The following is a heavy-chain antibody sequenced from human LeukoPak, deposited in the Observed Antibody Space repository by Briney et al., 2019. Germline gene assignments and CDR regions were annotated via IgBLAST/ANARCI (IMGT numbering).Heavy chain of an antibody. V-gene: IGHV3-43D*03. D-gene: IGHD4-17*01. CDR1: GLTFDDYA. J-gene: IGHJ4*02. CDR3: AKGRYGDYGTYFDY. Sequence: GGSLRLSCAASGLTFDDYAMHWVRQAPGKGLEWVSLISWDGGSTYYADSVKGRFTISRDNSKNSLYLQMNSLRAEDTALYYCAKGRYGDYGTYFDYWGQGTLVTVSS. CDR2: ISWDGGST.